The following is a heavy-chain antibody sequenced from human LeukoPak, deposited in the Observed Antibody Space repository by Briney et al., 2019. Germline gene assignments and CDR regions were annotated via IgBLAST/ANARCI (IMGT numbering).Heavy chain of an antibody. J-gene: IGHJ4*02. Sequence: GGSLRLSCAASGFTFSSFGMHWVPQAPGKGLEWVAVIWYDGSNKYYADSVKGRFTISRDISKNTLYLQMNSLRAEDTAVYYCARDAEYYYDSNGYYPLRYWGQGTLVTVSS. CDR2: IWYDGSNK. CDR1: GFTFSSFG. D-gene: IGHD3-22*01. CDR3: ARDAEYYYDSNGYYPLRY. V-gene: IGHV3-33*01.